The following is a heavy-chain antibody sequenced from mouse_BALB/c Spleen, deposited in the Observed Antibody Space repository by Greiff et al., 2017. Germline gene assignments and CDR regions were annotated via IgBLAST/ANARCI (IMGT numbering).Heavy chain of an antibody. V-gene: IGHV1-15*01. CDR2: IDPETGGT. D-gene: IGHD3-1*01. CDR3: TQGGARATFAY. CDR1: GYTFTDYE. Sequence: LVESGAELVRPGASVTLSCKASGYTFTDYEMHWVKQTPVHGLEWIGAIDPETGGTAYNQKFKGKATLTADKSSSTAYMELRSLTSEDSAVYYCTQGGARATFAYWGQGTLVTVSA. J-gene: IGHJ3*01.